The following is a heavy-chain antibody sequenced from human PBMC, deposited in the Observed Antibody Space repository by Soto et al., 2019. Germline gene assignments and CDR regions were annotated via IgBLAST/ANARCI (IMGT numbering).Heavy chain of an antibody. V-gene: IGHV3-30*18. CDR3: AKEGIRGHYYGSGSYYNPPVHYFDY. CDR1: GFTFSSYG. CDR2: ISYDGSNK. D-gene: IGHD3-10*01. Sequence: PGGSLRLSCAASGFTFSSYGMQWVRQAPGKGLEWVAVISYDGSNKYYADSVKGRFTISRDNSKNTLYLQMNSLRAEDTAVYYCAKEGIRGHYYGSGSYYNPPVHYFDYWGQGTLVTVSS. J-gene: IGHJ4*02.